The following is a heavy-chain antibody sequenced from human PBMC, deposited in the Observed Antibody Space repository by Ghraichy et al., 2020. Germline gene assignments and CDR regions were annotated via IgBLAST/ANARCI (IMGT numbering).Heavy chain of an antibody. V-gene: IGHV4-34*01. CDR3: ARGGLYYYGSGSYYNRHYYYYYGMDV. Sequence: SQTISLTCAVYGGSFSGYYWSWIRQPPGKGLEWIGEINHSGSTNYNPSLKSRVTISVDTSKNQFSLKLSSVTAADTAVYYCARGGLYYYGSGSYYNRHYYYYYGMDVWGQGTTVTVSS. D-gene: IGHD3-10*01. CDR2: INHSGST. J-gene: IGHJ6*02. CDR1: GGSFSGYY.